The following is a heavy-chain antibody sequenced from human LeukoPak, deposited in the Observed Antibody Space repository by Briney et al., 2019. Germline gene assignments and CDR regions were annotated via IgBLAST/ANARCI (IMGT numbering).Heavy chain of an antibody. Sequence: PSETLSLTCTVSGDSINKYFWSWLRQSPGKGLEWIGYISHSGNTNYHPSLKSRVTISVDTSKNQFSLRLNSVTAADTAVYYCARMNYYGSSAYPFDYWGQGTLVTVSS. CDR2: ISHSGNT. J-gene: IGHJ4*02. V-gene: IGHV4-59*01. D-gene: IGHD3-22*01. CDR1: GDSINKYF. CDR3: ARMNYYGSSAYPFDY.